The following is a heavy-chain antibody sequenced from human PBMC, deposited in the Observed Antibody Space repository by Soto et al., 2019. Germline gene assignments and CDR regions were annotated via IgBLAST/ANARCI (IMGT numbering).Heavy chain of an antibody. CDR3: ARGIETTRYYGMDV. CDR2: INHSGST. Sequence: SETLSLTCAVYGGSFSGYYWSWIRQPPGKGLEWIGEINHSGSTNYNPSLKSRVTISVDTSKNQFSLKLSSVTAADTAVYYCARGIETTRYYGMDVWGQGTTVTVSS. D-gene: IGHD1-7*01. V-gene: IGHV4-34*01. J-gene: IGHJ6*02. CDR1: GGSFSGYY.